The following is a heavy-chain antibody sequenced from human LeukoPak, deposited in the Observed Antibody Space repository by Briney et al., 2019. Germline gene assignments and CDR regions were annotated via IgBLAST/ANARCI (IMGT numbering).Heavy chain of an antibody. D-gene: IGHD1-26*01. J-gene: IGHJ4*02. Sequence: SETLSLTCTVSGDSVSSSSYYWGWIRQPPGKGLECIGTIFYVGDTYYNPSLESRVTISVDTSKNQFSLKLSSVTAADTAIYYCATWNSGRHSEIHYWGQGTLVTVSS. V-gene: IGHV4-39*01. CDR2: IFYVGDT. CDR3: ATWNSGRHSEIHY. CDR1: GDSVSSSSYY.